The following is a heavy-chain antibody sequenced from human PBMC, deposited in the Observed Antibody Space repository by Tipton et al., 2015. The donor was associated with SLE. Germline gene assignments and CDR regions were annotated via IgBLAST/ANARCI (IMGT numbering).Heavy chain of an antibody. Sequence: TLSLTCTVSGGSISNYYWGWIRQSPGRGLEWIGYIHYSGSTNYNPSLKTRVTISVDTSKNQFSLKLHSVTAADTAIYYCARRRFQSASDYWGQGTLVSVSS. D-gene: IGHD2-21*01. V-gene: IGHV4-59*01. CDR1: GGSISNYY. J-gene: IGHJ4*02. CDR3: ARRRFQSASDY. CDR2: IHYSGST.